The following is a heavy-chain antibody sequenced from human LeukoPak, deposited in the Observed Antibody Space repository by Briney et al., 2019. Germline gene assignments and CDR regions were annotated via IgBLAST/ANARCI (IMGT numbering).Heavy chain of an antibody. D-gene: IGHD3-22*01. CDR1: GFTFSSYS. V-gene: IGHV3-23*01. CDR2: ISGSGGST. Sequence: GGSLRLSCAASGFTFSSYSMNWVRQAPGKGLEWVSAISGSGGSTYYADSVKGRFTISRDNSKNTLYLQMNSLRAEDTAVYYCAKVQVRWLPRYYFDYWGQGTLVTVSS. CDR3: AKVQVRWLPRYYFDY. J-gene: IGHJ4*02.